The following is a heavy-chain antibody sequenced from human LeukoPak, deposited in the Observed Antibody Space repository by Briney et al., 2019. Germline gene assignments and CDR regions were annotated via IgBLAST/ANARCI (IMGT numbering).Heavy chain of an antibody. J-gene: IGHJ3*02. CDR3: ARREDGAPTWGNDAFDI. CDR1: GGSIRSGNYY. Sequence: SETLSLTCTVSGGSIRSGNYYWGWIRQPPGKGLEWIGSIYYSGSTYYNPSLKSRVTMSVDTSKNQFSLKLSSVTAADTAVYYCARREDGAPTWGNDAFDIWGQGTMVTVSS. CDR2: IYYSGST. D-gene: IGHD1-1*01. V-gene: IGHV4-39*01.